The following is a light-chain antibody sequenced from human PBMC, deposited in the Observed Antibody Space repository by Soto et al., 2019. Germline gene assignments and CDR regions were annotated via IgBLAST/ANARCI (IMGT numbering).Light chain of an antibody. Sequence: EIVLTQSPATLSLSPGERATLSCRASQSVSSYLAWYQQKPGQAPRHLIYDASNRATGIPARFSGSGSGTDFTPTISSLEPEAFAVYYCQQRSNWPRTFGQGTKVEIK. CDR3: QQRSNWPRT. CDR2: DAS. V-gene: IGKV3-11*01. J-gene: IGKJ1*01. CDR1: QSVSSY.